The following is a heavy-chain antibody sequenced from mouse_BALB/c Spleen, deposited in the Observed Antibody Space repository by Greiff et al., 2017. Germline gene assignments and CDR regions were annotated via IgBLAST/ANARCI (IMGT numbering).Heavy chain of an antibody. CDR2: ISSGGSYT. CDR1: GFTFSSYG. D-gene: IGHD3-2*02. J-gene: IGHJ3*01. CDR3: ARPSTGRFAY. Sequence: DVKLVESGGDLVKPGGSLKLSCAASGFTFSSYGMSWVRQTPDKRLEWVATISSGGSYTYYPDSVKGRFTISRDNAKNTLYLQMSSLKSADTAMYDCARPSTGRFAYWGQGTLVTVAA. V-gene: IGHV5-6*02.